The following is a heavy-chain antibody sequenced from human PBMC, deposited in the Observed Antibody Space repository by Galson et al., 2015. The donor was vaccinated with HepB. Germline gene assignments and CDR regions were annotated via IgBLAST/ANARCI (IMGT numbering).Heavy chain of an antibody. V-gene: IGHV3-21*01. CDR3: ARPLPPMNYDILTGYYLAPEPLGY. D-gene: IGHD3-9*01. CDR2: ISSSSSYI. CDR1: GFTFSSYS. J-gene: IGHJ4*02. Sequence: SLRLSCAASGFTFSSYSMNWVRQAPGKGLEWVSSISSSSSYIYYADSVKGRFTISRDNAKNSLYLQMNSLRAEDTAVYYCARPLPPMNYDILTGYYLAPEPLGYWGQGTLVTVSS.